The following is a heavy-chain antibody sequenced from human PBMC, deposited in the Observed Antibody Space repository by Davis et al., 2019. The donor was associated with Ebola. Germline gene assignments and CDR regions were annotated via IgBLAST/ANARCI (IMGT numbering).Heavy chain of an antibody. CDR2: IYNDGAT. D-gene: IGHD2-15*01. Sequence: GESLKISCAVSGFSVSRTYMSRVRQAPGKGLEWVSTIYNDGATNYAASVKDRLTISRDNSKNTLYLQLNSLGPEDTAVYYCARLPRGAASHFDYWGQGTLVTVSS. CDR3: ARLPRGAASHFDY. V-gene: IGHV3-53*05. J-gene: IGHJ4*02. CDR1: GFSVSRTY.